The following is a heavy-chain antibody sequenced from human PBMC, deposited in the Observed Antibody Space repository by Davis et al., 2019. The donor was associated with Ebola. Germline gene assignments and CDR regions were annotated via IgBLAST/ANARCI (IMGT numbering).Heavy chain of an antibody. CDR2: INT. CDR3: ARTSIVGTTTTASDI. J-gene: IGHJ3*02. Sequence: ASVKVSCKASGYTFTSYAMNWVRQAPGQGLEWMGWINTNYPQKLQGRVTMTTDTSTGTAYMELRSLRSDDTAVYFCARTSIVGTTTTASDIWGQGTMVTVSS. D-gene: IGHD1-26*01. V-gene: IGHV1-18*01. CDR1: GYTFTSYA.